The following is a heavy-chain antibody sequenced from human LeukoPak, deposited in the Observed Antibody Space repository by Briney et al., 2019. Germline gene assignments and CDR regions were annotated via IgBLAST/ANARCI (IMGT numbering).Heavy chain of an antibody. CDR2: IILILGIA. Sequence: SVKVSCKASGGTFSSYTISWVRQAPGQGLEWMGRIILILGIANYAQKFQGRVTITADKSTSTAYMELSSLRSEDTAVYYCARDTMVRGVSRYYGMDVWGQGATVTVSS. D-gene: IGHD3-10*01. CDR1: GGTFSSYT. V-gene: IGHV1-69*04. CDR3: ARDTMVRGVSRYYGMDV. J-gene: IGHJ6*02.